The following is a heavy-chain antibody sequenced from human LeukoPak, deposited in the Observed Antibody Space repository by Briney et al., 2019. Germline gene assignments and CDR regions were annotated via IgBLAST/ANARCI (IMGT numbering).Heavy chain of an antibody. Sequence: SETLSLTCTVSGYSISSGYYWGWIRQPPGKGLEWIGSIYHSGSTYYNPSLKSRVTISVDASKNQFSLKLSSVTAADTAVYYCARVPSTMIVVVITTVGAFDIWGQGTMVTVSS. D-gene: IGHD3-22*01. CDR2: IYHSGST. CDR3: ARVPSTMIVVVITTVGAFDI. V-gene: IGHV4-38-2*02. CDR1: GYSISSGYY. J-gene: IGHJ3*02.